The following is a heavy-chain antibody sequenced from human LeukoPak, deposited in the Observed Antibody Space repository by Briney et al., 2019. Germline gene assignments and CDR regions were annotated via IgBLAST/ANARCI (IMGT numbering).Heavy chain of an antibody. CDR1: GFTFSSYA. Sequence: GGSLRLSCAASGFTFSSYAMHWVRQAPGKRLEWVAVISYDGSNKYYADSVKGRFTISRDNSKNTLYLQMNSLRAEDTAVYYCAREESRTYYDFWSGYLACDYWGQGTLVTVSS. J-gene: IGHJ4*02. D-gene: IGHD3-3*01. CDR3: AREESRTYYDFWSGYLACDY. CDR2: ISYDGSNK. V-gene: IGHV3-30-3*01.